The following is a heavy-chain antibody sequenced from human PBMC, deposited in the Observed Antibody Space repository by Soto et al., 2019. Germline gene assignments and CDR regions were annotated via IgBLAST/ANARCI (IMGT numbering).Heavy chain of an antibody. CDR2: IYYSGST. V-gene: IGHV4-39*01. CDR1: GGSISSSSYY. CDR3: ARLAVAGPPVDY. J-gene: IGHJ4*02. D-gene: IGHD6-19*01. Sequence: SETLSLTCTVSGGSISSSSYYWGWIRQPPGKGPEWIGSIYYSGSTYYNPSLKSRVTISVDTSKNQFSLKLSSVTAADTAVYYCARLAVAGPPVDYWGQGTLVTVSS.